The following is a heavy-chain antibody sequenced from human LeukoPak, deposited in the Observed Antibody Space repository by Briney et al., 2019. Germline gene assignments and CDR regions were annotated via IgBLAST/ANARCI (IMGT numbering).Heavy chain of an antibody. V-gene: IGHV3-48*03. J-gene: IGHJ4*02. D-gene: IGHD4-17*01. CDR3: ARDGFAVTTQT. CDR2: ISSSGSTI. CDR1: GFTFSSYE. Sequence: PGGSLRLSCAASGFTFSSYEMNWVRQAPGKGLEWVSYISSSGSTIYYADSVKGRFTISRDNAKNTLYLQMNSLRAEDTAVYYCARDGFAVTTQTWGQGTLVTVSS.